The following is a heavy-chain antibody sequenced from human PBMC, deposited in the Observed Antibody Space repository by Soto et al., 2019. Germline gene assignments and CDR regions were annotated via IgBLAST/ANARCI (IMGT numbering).Heavy chain of an antibody. V-gene: IGHV3-9*01. CDR2: INGNSGRI. CDR3: XKEGDPDYYDSRGYLQH. J-gene: IGHJ1*01. D-gene: IGHD3-22*01. CDR1: GFSFGYYG. Sequence: GGSLRLSCAASGFSFGYYGMYWVRQAPGKGLEWVSGINGNSGRIGYADSVKGRFTISRDNGKRSLYLQMNSLRPEDTAFYYCXKEGDPDYYDSRGYLQHWGQGTLVTVSS.